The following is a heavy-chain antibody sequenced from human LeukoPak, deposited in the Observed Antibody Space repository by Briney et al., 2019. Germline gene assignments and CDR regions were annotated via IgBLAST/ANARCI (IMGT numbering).Heavy chain of an antibody. CDR3: ARTPARIVVVTAFDY. CDR2: IYHSGST. Sequence: SETLSLTCAVSGGSISSGGYSWSWIRQPPGKGLEWIGYIYHSGSTYYNPSLKSRVTISVDTSKNQFSLKLSSVTAADTAVYYCARTPARIVVVTAFDYWGQGTLVTVSS. J-gene: IGHJ4*02. V-gene: IGHV4-30-2*01. D-gene: IGHD2-21*02. CDR1: GGSISSGGYS.